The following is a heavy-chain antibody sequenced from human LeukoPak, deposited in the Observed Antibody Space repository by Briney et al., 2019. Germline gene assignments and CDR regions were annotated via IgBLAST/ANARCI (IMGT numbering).Heavy chain of an antibody. CDR3: ARDRRSYSSGWYGLRWFGP. CDR1: GYTFTGYY. CDR2: INPNSGGT. D-gene: IGHD6-19*01. J-gene: IGHJ5*02. V-gene: IGHV1-2*02. Sequence: ASVKVSCKASGYTFTGYYMHWVRQAPGQGLEWMGWINPNSGGTNYAQKFQGRVTMTRDTSISTAYMELSRLRSDDTAVYYCARDRRSYSSGWYGLRWFGPWGQGTLVTVSS.